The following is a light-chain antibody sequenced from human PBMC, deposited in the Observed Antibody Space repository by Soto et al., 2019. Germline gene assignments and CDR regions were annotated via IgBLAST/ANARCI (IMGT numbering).Light chain of an antibody. J-gene: IGKJ1*01. V-gene: IGKV1-17*01. CDR1: YNIRNS. CDR2: AAS. Sequence: DIQMTRSPSSLSASVGDRVTITCRASYNIRNSLNWYQQKPGKAPKRLIYAASSLQSGVPSRFSGSGSGTEFTLTISSLQPEDFATYYCLQHNSYPWTFGQGTKVDIK. CDR3: LQHNSYPWT.